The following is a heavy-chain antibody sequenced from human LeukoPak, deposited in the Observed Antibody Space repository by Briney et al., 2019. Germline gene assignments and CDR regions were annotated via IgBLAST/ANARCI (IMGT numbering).Heavy chain of an antibody. CDR1: GGPISSYY. D-gene: IGHD6-19*01. CDR3: ARGDIAVAGTSVFDY. CDR2: IYYSGST. J-gene: IGHJ4*02. V-gene: IGHV4-59*01. Sequence: SETLSLTCTVSGGPISSYYWSWIRQPPGKGLEWIGYIYYSGSTNYNPSLKSRVTISVDTSKNQFSLKLSSVTAADTAVYYCARGDIAVAGTSVFDYWGQGTLVTVSS.